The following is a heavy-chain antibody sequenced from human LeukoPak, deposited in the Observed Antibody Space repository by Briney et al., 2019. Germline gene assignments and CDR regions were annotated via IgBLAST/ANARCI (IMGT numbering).Heavy chain of an antibody. CDR1: GGSFSGYY. D-gene: IGHD2-15*01. Sequence: SEALSLTCAVYGGSFSGYYWSWIRQPPGKGLEWIGEINHSGSTNYNPSLKSRVTISVDTSKNQFSLKLSSVTAADTAVYYCARGRECSGGSCYYYYYGMDVWGQGTTVTVSS. CDR3: ARGRECSGGSCYYYYYGMDV. V-gene: IGHV4-34*01. J-gene: IGHJ6*02. CDR2: INHSGST.